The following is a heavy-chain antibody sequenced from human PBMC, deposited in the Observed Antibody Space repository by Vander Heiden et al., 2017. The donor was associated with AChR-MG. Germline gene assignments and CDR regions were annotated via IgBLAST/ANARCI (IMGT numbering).Heavy chain of an antibody. Sequence: QVQLVESGGGVVQPGRSLRLSCAASGFTFSSYGMHWVRQAPGKGLEWVAVISYDGSNKYDADSVKGRFTISRDNSKNTLYLQMNSLRAEDTAVYYCAKDLTGTTNYWGQGTLVTVSS. V-gene: IGHV3-30*18. CDR3: AKDLTGTTNY. D-gene: IGHD1-20*01. J-gene: IGHJ4*02. CDR1: GFTFSSYG. CDR2: ISYDGSNK.